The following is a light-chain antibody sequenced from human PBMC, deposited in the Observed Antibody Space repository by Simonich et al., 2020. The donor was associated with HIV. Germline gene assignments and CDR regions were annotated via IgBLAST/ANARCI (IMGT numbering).Light chain of an antibody. CDR1: QGVSSS. J-gene: IGKJ4*01. V-gene: IGKV3-15*01. CDR3: QQYNAWPT. CDR2: GAS. Sequence: EIVMTQSPATLSVSPGERATLSCRASQGVSSSLAWYQQKPGQAPRLLIYGASTRATDIPARFSGSGSGTEFTLTISSLQSEDFAVYYCQQYNAWPTFGGGTKVEIK.